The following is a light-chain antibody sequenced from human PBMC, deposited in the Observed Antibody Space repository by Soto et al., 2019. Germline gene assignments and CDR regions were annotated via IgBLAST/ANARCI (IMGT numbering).Light chain of an antibody. CDR3: SSYARTKTLV. CDR2: EVS. J-gene: IGLJ2*01. V-gene: IGLV2-8*01. CDR1: LTDIGTYYY. Sequence: QYALTQPPSASGSLGQSVTISCTGTLTDIGTYYYVSWYQQHPGKAHKLIIYEVSERPSGVPDRFTGSKSGNPASLTVAGLQAGDEADYYCSSYARTKTLVFGGATKLTVL.